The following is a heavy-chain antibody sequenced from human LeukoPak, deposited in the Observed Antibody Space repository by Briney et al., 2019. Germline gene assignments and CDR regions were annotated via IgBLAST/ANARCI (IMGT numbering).Heavy chain of an antibody. CDR2: ISSNSKYI. V-gene: IGHV3-21*04. CDR1: GFTFSNYS. D-gene: IGHD5-24*01. CDR3: AKDDRWLQFCC. J-gene: IGHJ4*02. Sequence: GGSLRLSCAASGFTFSNYSMNWVRQAPGKGLEWVSSISSNSKYIYYADSVKGRFTISRDNAKNSLYLQMNSLRAEDTAVYYCAKDDRWLQFCCWGQGTLVTVSA.